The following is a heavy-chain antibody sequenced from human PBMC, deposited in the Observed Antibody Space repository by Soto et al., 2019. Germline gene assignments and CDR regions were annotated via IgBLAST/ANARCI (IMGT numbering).Heavy chain of an antibody. V-gene: IGHV3-73*01. D-gene: IGHD6-19*01. CDR1: GFTFGGSA. Sequence: EVKLVESGGGLVQPGGSLKLSCAASGFTFGGSAMHWVRQASGKGLEWVGRIRSIANSYATTYAASVRGRFTISRDDPKSTAYLQMHSMKTEDTAVYDCTTLSGYNSGWGQGTLVTVSS. CDR3: TTLSGYNSG. CDR2: IRSIANSYAT. J-gene: IGHJ4*02.